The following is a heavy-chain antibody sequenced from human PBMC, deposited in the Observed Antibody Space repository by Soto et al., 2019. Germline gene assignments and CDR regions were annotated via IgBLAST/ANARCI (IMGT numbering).Heavy chain of an antibody. CDR2: IIPIFGTA. D-gene: IGHD6-6*01. V-gene: IGHV1-69*01. CDR1: GGTFSSYA. CDR3: ARDKRIEYSSSWNWFDP. Sequence: QVQLVQSGAEVKKPGSSVKVSCKASGGTFSSYAISWVRQAPGQGLEWMGGIIPIFGTANYAQQFQGRVTITADESTSTGYMELSSLRSEDTGVYYCARDKRIEYSSSWNWFDPWGQGTLVTVSS. J-gene: IGHJ5*02.